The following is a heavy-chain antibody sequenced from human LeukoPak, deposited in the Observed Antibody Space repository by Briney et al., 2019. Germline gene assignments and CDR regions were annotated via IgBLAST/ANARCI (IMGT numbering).Heavy chain of an antibody. J-gene: IGHJ5*02. CDR2: INPNSGGT. V-gene: IGHV1-2*06. D-gene: IGHD2-2*01. Sequence: ASVKVSCKASGYTFTGYYMHWVRQAPGQGLEWMGRINPNSGGTNYAQKFQGRVTMTRDTSISTAYMELSRLRSDDTAVYYCASLYGGSCSSTSCNWFDPWGQGTLVTVSS. CDR3: ASLYGGSCSSTSCNWFDP. CDR1: GYTFTGYY.